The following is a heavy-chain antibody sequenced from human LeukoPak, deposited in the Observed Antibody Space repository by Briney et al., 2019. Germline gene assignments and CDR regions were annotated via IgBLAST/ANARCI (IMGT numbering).Heavy chain of an antibody. CDR3: ARARSGYDFDY. D-gene: IGHD5-12*01. CDR2: ISSSSSYI. CDR1: GFTFSSYS. J-gene: IGHJ4*02. Sequence: GGSLRLSCAASGFTFSSYSMNWVRQAPGKGLEWVSSISSSSSYIYYADSVKGRFTISRDNAKKSLYLQMNSLRAEDTAVYYCARARSGYDFDYWGQGTLVTVSS. V-gene: IGHV3-21*01.